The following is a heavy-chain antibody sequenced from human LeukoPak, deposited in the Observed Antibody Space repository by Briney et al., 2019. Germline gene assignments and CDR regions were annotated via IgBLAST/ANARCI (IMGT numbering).Heavy chain of an antibody. D-gene: IGHD2-2*02. CDR3: ARDRMGDCAATSWYMAY. Sequence: ASVKVSCKATGYTFTAYFLHWVRQAPGQGLEWMGWINPNSGDTNYAQKFQGRVTMTRDTSIITAYMELSRLTSDDTAMYYCARDRMGDCAATSWYMAYWGQGTLVTVSS. V-gene: IGHV1-2*02. CDR1: GYTFTAYF. CDR2: INPNSGDT. J-gene: IGHJ4*02.